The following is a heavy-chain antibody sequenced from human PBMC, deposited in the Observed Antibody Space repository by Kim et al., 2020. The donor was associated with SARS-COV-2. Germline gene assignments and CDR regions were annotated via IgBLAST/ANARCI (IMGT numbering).Heavy chain of an antibody. D-gene: IGHD6-6*01. Sequence: GGSLRLSCAASGFTFSSYGMHWVRQAPGKGLEWVAVISYDGSNKYYADSVKGRFTISRDNSKNTLYLQMNSLRAEDTAVYYCAKDQHSSSVGCGIWGQGTMVTVSS. CDR3: AKDQHSSSVGCGI. J-gene: IGHJ3*02. V-gene: IGHV3-30*18. CDR2: ISYDGSNK. CDR1: GFTFSSYG.